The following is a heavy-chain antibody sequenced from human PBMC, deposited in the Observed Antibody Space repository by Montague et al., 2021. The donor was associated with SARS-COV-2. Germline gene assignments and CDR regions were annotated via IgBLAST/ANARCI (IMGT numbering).Heavy chain of an antibody. Sequence: SETRSLTCSVSGDSISRSHYFWAWIRQPPGMGLEWIGSIYFTGKTYYHPSLKSRVTIFIDTSKNHFSLRLSSVTAADSAVFYCARWGLNNAFDIWGLGTMITISS. V-gene: IGHV4-39*02. CDR1: GDSISRSHYF. CDR3: ARWGLNNAFDI. J-gene: IGHJ3*02. D-gene: IGHD1/OR15-1a*01. CDR2: IYFTGKT.